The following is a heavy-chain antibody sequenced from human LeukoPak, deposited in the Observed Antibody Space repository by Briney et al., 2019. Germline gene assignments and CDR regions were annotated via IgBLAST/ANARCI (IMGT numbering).Heavy chain of an antibody. J-gene: IGHJ4*02. CDR3: AVHYYDSSGPDY. CDR2: INPSGGST. D-gene: IGHD3-22*01. Sequence: ASVTVSCKASGYTFPSYYMHWVRQAPGQGLAWMGIINPSGGSTSYAQKFQGRVTMTRDTSTSTVYMELSSLRSEDTAVYYCAVHYYDSSGPDYWGQGTLVTVSS. V-gene: IGHV1-46*01. CDR1: GYTFPSYY.